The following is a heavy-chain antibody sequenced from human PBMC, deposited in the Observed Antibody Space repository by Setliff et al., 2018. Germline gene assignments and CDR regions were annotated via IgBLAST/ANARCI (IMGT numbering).Heavy chain of an antibody. V-gene: IGHV4-38-2*02. Sequence: SETLSLTCTVSGYSISSGYYWGWIRQPPGKGLEWIGNMYHSGSVYYNPSLKSRVTISVDTSKNQFSLKLSSVTAADTAVYYCASELVGAPRVDYWGQGTLVTVSS. CDR2: MYHSGSV. D-gene: IGHD1-26*01. CDR3: ASELVGAPRVDY. CDR1: GYSISSGYY. J-gene: IGHJ4*02.